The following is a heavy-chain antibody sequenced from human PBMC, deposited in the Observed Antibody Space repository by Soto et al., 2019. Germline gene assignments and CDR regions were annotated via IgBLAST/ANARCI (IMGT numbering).Heavy chain of an antibody. V-gene: IGHV4-30-4*01. CDR3: ARALIQLWPHYYGMDV. CDR1: GGSISSGDYY. CDR2: IYYSGST. D-gene: IGHD5-18*01. J-gene: IGHJ6*02. Sequence: PSETLSLTCTVSGGSISSGDYYWSWIRQPPGKGLEWIGYIYYSGSTYYNPSLKSRVTISVDTSKNQFSLKQTSVTAADTAVYYCARALIQLWPHYYGMDVWGQGTTVTVSS.